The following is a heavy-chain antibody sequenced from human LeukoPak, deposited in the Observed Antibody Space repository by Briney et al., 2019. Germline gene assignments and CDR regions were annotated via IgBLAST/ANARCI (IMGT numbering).Heavy chain of an antibody. CDR3: AKVRDTRDWSKDAFDV. J-gene: IGHJ3*01. V-gene: IGHV3-23*01. D-gene: IGHD3-9*01. Sequence: GGSLRLSCAASGFTFSSYAMSWVRQAPGKGLEWVSAITGTGGSTYYVASVKGRFTVSRDNSRNTLYLQMSSLRAEDSAMYYCAKVRDTRDWSKDAFDVWGQGTRVTVSS. CDR1: GFTFSSYA. CDR2: ITGTGGST.